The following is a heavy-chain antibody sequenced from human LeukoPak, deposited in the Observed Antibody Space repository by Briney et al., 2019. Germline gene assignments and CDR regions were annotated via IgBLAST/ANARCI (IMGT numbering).Heavy chain of an antibody. J-gene: IGHJ4*02. Sequence: VGSLRLSCAASGFTFSSYAMSWVRQAPGKGLEWVSAISGSGGSTYYADSVKGRFTISRDNSKNTLYLQMNSLRAEDTAVYYCAKGPYYYGSGSYTDYWGQGTLVTVSS. CDR3: AKGPYYYGSGSYTDY. D-gene: IGHD3-10*01. CDR2: ISGSGGST. V-gene: IGHV3-23*01. CDR1: GFTFSSYA.